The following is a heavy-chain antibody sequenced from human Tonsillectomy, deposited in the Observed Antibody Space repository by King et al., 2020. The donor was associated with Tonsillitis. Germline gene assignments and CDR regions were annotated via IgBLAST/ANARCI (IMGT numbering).Heavy chain of an antibody. V-gene: IGHV3-30*03. J-gene: IGHJ5*02. D-gene: IGHD5-24*01. CDR2: ISHDASKK. Sequence: VQLVESGGGVVQPGGSLKLSCAASGFNFDYYGMHWVRQAPGKGLEWVAVISHDASKKYYADSVKGRFTISRDNSKNSLFLQMTSLRPEDTAVYYCVSFSWEVINDGYEEINNWFDPWGQGTLVTVSS. CDR3: VSFSWEVINDGYEEINNWFDP. CDR1: GFNFDYYG.